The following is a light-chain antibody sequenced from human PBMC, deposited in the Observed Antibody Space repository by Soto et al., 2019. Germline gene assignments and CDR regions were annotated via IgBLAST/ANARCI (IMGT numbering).Light chain of an antibody. J-gene: IGLJ1*01. Sequence: LTQPRSVSGSPGQSVTISCTGTSSDVGGYNYVSWYQQHPGKAPKLMIYDVSKRPSGVPDRFSGSKSGNTASLTISGLQAEDEADYYCCSYAGSYTHVFGTGTKVTVL. V-gene: IGLV2-11*01. CDR3: CSYAGSYTHV. CDR1: SSDVGGYNY. CDR2: DVS.